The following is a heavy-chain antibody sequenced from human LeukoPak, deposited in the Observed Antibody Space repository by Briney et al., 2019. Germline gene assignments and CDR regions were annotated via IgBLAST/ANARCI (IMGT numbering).Heavy chain of an antibody. CDR1: GYTFTSYD. CDR2: MNPNSGNT. Sequence: ASVKVSCRASGYTFTSYDINWVRQATGRGLEWMGWMNPNSGNTGYAQKFQGRVTMTRNTSISTAYMELSSLRSEDTAVYYCARNLWFGEPIDYWGQGTLVTVSS. CDR3: ARNLWFGEPIDY. D-gene: IGHD3-10*01. V-gene: IGHV1-8*01. J-gene: IGHJ4*02.